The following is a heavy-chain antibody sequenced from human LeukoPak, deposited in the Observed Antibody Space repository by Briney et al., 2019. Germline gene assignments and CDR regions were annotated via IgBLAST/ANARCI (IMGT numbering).Heavy chain of an antibody. CDR2: MNPNSGNT. J-gene: IGHJ6*03. V-gene: IGHV1-8*01. CDR3: AARPYYYDSSGYLGGGYYYMDV. D-gene: IGHD3-22*01. Sequence: ASVKVSCKASGYTFTSYDINWVRQATGQGLEWMGWMNPNSGNTGYAQKFQGRVTMTRNTSISTAYMELSSLRSEDTAAYYCAARPYYYDSSGYLGGGYYYMDVWGKGTTVTVSS. CDR1: GYTFTSYD.